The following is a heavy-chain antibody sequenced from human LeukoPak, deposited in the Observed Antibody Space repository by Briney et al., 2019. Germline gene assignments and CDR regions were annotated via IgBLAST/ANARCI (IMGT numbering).Heavy chain of an antibody. Sequence: SVKVSCKASGGTFSSYAISWVRQAPGQGLEWMGRIIPILGIANYAQKFQGRVMITADKSTSTAYMELSSLRSEDTAVYYCARDSRDSSGYPTGYWGQGTLVTVSS. D-gene: IGHD3-22*01. CDR1: GGTFSSYA. J-gene: IGHJ4*02. V-gene: IGHV1-69*04. CDR3: ARDSRDSSGYPTGY. CDR2: IIPILGIA.